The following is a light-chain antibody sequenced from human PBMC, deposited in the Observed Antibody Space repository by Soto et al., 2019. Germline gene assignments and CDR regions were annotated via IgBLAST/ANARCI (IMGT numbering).Light chain of an antibody. CDR3: QTWGTGIHVV. V-gene: IGLV4-69*01. J-gene: IGLJ2*01. CDR1: SGHSSYA. CDR2: LDSDGSH. Sequence: QLVLTQSPSASASLGASVKLTCTLSSGHSSYAIAWHQQQPDKGPRYLMKLDSDGSHTKGDAIPDRFSGSSSGAERYLTISSLQSEDEADYYCQTWGTGIHVVFGGGTKLTVL.